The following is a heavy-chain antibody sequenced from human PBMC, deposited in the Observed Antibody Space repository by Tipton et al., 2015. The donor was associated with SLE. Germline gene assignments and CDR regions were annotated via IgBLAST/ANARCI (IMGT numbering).Heavy chain of an antibody. V-gene: IGHV4-34*01. Sequence: TLSLTCAVYGGSFSGYYWSWIRQPPGKGLEWIGETNHSGSTNYNPSLKSRVTISVDTSKNQFSLKLSSVTAADTAVYYCARGPPFDYWGQGTLVTVSS. CDR3: ARGPPFDY. J-gene: IGHJ4*02. CDR2: TNHSGST. CDR1: GGSFSGYY.